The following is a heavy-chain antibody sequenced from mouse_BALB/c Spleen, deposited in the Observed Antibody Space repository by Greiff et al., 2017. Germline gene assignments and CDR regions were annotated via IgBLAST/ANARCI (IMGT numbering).Heavy chain of an antibody. D-gene: IGHD1-1*01. J-gene: IGHJ1*01. V-gene: IGHV3-2*02. CDR1: GYSITSDYA. Sequence: EVKLQESGPGLVKPSQSLSLTCTVTGYSITSDYAWNWIRQFPGNKLEWMGYISYSGSTSYNPSLKSRISITRDTSKNQFFLQLNSVTTEDTATYYCARSLSYYGSSDVWGAGTTVTVSS. CDR2: ISYSGST. CDR3: ARSLSYYGSSDV.